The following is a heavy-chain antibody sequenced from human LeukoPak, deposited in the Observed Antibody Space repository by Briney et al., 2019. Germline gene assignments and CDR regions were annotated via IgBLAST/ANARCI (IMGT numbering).Heavy chain of an antibody. CDR3: ARGYDSSGYYYEGPSHI. CDR1: GHTSISYG. D-gene: IGHD3-22*01. V-gene: IGHV1-18*01. Sequence: ASVKVSCKASGHTSISYGISWVRQAPGQGLEWMGWISAYNGNTNYAQKLQGRVTMTTDTSTSTAYMELRSLRSDDTAVYYCARGYDSSGYYYEGPSHIWGQGTMVTVSS. J-gene: IGHJ3*02. CDR2: ISAYNGNT.